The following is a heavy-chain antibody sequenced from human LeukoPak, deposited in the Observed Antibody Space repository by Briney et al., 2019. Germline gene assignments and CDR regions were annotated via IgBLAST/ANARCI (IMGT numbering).Heavy chain of an antibody. D-gene: IGHD4-17*01. J-gene: IGHJ4*02. CDR3: ARNGDYGFFDY. CDR1: GGSISSGSYY. Sequence: PSETLSLTCTVSGGSISSGSYYWSWIRQAAGNELEWIGRIYSSGSTNYNPSLKSRVTMSVDTSKNQFSLKLNSMTAADTAVYYCARNGDYGFFDYWGQGTLVTVSS. CDR2: IYSSGST. V-gene: IGHV4-61*02.